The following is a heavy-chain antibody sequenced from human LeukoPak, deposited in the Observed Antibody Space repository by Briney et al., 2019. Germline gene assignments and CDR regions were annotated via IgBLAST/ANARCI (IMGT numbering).Heavy chain of an antibody. CDR3: ATHVDATRGYYFED. CDR1: GGSISRNNYY. J-gene: IGHJ4*02. Sequence: PSETLSLTCTVSGGSISRNNYYWGRIRQPPGKGLEWIGTVYYTGSTSYNPSLKSRVTISVDTSKNQFSLKLSSVTAADTAIYYCATHVDATRGYYFEDWGQGTLVTVSS. D-gene: IGHD5-18*01. V-gene: IGHV4-39*01. CDR2: VYYTGST.